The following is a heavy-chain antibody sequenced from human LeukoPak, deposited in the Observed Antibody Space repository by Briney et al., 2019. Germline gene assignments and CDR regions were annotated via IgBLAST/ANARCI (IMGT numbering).Heavy chain of an antibody. CDR2: VRSKAHGGTT. V-gene: IGHV3-49*03. CDR1: GISFGDYA. CDR3: TTDHSGVGNPLGY. Sequence: PGRSLRLSCTASGISFGDYAIIWFRQAPGKGLEWVGFVRSKAHGGTTEYAASVKGRFTISRDDSKNTLYLQMNSLKTEDTAAYYCTTDHSGVGNPLGYWGQGTLVTVSS. D-gene: IGHD1-14*01. J-gene: IGHJ4*02.